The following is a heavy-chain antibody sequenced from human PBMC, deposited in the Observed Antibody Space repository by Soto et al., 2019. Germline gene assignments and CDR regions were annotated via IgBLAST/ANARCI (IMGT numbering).Heavy chain of an antibody. J-gene: IGHJ4*02. CDR1: GYIFTTHS. CDR3: ARPYYYDGGYYFDS. CDR2: IYPDDSDT. Sequence: PGESLKIPCNCPGYIFTTHSIVRGRHMPGKGLEWRGIIYPDDSDTRYSPSFQGQATISADKSISTAYLPWSSLKASDTAMYYCARPYYYDGGYYFDSWGQGPLVTVSS. V-gene: IGHV5-51*01. D-gene: IGHD3-10*02.